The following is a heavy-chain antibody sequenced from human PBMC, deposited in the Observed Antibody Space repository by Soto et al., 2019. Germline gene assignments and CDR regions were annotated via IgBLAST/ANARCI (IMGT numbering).Heavy chain of an antibody. D-gene: IGHD5-12*01. CDR3: ARVGRDGYNSLDY. CDR1: GFTFSSYS. CDR2: ISSSSSYI. V-gene: IGHV3-21*01. J-gene: IGHJ4*02. Sequence: XGSLRLSCAAAGFTFSSYSMNWVRQAPGKGLEWVSSISSSSSYIYYADSVKGRFTISRDNAKNSLYLQMNSLRAEDTAVYYCARVGRDGYNSLDYWGQGSLVTVSS.